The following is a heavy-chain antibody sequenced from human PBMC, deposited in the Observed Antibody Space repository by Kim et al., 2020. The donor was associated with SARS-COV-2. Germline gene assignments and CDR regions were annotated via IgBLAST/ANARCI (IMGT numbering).Heavy chain of an antibody. Sequence: SETLSLTCTVSGGSISSGSYYWSWIRQPAGKGLEWIGRIYTSGSTNYNPSLKSRVTISVDTSKNQFSLKLSSVTAADTAVYYCARNGVGYCSSTSCHGHYYYYGMDVWGQGTTVTVSS. D-gene: IGHD2-2*01. J-gene: IGHJ6*02. CDR1: GGSISSGSYY. V-gene: IGHV4-61*02. CDR3: ARNGVGYCSSTSCHGHYYYYGMDV. CDR2: IYTSGST.